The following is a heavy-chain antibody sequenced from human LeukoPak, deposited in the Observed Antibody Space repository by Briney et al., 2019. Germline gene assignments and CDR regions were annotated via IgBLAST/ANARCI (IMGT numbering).Heavy chain of an antibody. CDR1: GGSISSSSYY. CDR2: VYYSETT. CDR3: ARLIHCSSSCYLQY. D-gene: IGHD6-13*01. V-gene: IGHV4-39*01. Sequence: SETLSLTCTVSGGSISSSSYYWAWVRQTPEKGLEWIGSVYYSETTYYKSSLERRAIISGDTSNNQFSLKLRSVTAADTAVYYCARLIHCSSSCYLQYWGQRSLVTVSS. J-gene: IGHJ4*02.